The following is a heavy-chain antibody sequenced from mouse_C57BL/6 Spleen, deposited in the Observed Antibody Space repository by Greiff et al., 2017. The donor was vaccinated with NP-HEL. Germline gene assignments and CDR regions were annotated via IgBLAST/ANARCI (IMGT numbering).Heavy chain of an antibody. V-gene: IGHV14-4*01. D-gene: IGHD2-1*01. CDR3: TTRYYGNGYAMDY. J-gene: IGHJ4*01. CDR1: GFNIKDDY. CDR2: IDPENGDT. Sequence: EVQLQQSGAELVRPGASVKLSCTASGFNIKDDYMHWVKQRPEQGLEWIGWIDPENGDTEYASKFQGKATITADTSSNTAYLQLSSLTSEDTAVYYCTTRYYGNGYAMDYWGQGTSVTVSS.